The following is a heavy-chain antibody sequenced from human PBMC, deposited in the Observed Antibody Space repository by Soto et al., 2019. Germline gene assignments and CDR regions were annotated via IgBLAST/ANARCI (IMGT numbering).Heavy chain of an antibody. Sequence: GGSLRLSCAASGFTFSSYAMHWVRQAPGKGLEWVAVISYDGSNKYYADSVKGRFTISRDNSKNTLYLQMNSLRAEDTAVYYCARDHIATPLGWFDPWGQGTLVTVSS. CDR2: ISYDGSNK. V-gene: IGHV3-30-3*01. D-gene: IGHD5-12*01. J-gene: IGHJ5*02. CDR3: ARDHIATPLGWFDP. CDR1: GFTFSSYA.